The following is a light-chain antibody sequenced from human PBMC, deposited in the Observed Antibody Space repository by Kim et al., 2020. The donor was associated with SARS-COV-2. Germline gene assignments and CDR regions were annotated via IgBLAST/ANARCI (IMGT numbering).Light chain of an antibody. V-gene: IGLV2-11*01. Sequence: QSVTIPCTGTSSDVGGYNYVSWYQQHPGKAPKLMIYDVSKRPSGVPDRFSGSKSGNTASLTISGLKAEDEADYYCCSYAGSYTVVFGGGTQLTVL. J-gene: IGLJ2*01. CDR1: SSDVGGYNY. CDR3: CSYAGSYTVV. CDR2: DVS.